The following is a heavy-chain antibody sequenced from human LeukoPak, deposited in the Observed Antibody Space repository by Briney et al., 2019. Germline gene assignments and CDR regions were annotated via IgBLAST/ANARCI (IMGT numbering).Heavy chain of an antibody. Sequence: PGGSLRLSCAASGFTFSSYGMHWVRQAPGKGLEWVAVISYDGSNKYYADSVKGRFTISRGNSKNTLYLQMNSLRAEDTAVYYCAKEVAVAVLGDWGQGTLVTVSS. J-gene: IGHJ4*02. D-gene: IGHD6-19*01. V-gene: IGHV3-30*18. CDR2: ISYDGSNK. CDR3: AKEVAVAVLGD. CDR1: GFTFSSYG.